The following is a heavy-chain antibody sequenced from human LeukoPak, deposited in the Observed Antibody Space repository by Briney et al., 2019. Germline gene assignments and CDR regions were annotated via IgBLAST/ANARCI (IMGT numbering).Heavy chain of an antibody. CDR2: ISGSGSST. V-gene: IGHV3-23*01. D-gene: IGHD6-13*01. Sequence: PGGSLRLSCAASGFTFSSYAMGWVRQAPGKGLEWVSAISGSGSSTYYADSVKGRFTISRDNSKNTLYLQMNSLRAEDTAVYYCASLAAACNFFDYWGQGTLVTVSS. CDR3: ASLAAACNFFDY. J-gene: IGHJ4*02. CDR1: GFTFSSYA.